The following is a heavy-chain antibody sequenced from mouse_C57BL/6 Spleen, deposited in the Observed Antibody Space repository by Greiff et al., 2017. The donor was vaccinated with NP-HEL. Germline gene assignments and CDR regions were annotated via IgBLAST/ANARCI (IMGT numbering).Heavy chain of an antibody. CDR3: TRGGSSTYAMDY. CDR1: GFTFSSYA. Sequence: EVQRVESGEGLVKPGGSLKLSCAASGFTFSSYAMSWVRQTPEKRLEWDAYISSGGDYIYYADTVKGRFTISRDNARNTLYLQMSSLKSEDTAMYYCTRGGSSTYAMDYWGQGTSVTVSS. D-gene: IGHD1-1*01. CDR2: ISSGGDYI. V-gene: IGHV5-9-1*02. J-gene: IGHJ4*01.